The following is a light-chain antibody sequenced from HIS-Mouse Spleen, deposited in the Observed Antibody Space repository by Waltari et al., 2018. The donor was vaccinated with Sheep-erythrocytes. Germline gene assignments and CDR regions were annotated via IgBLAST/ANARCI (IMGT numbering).Light chain of an antibody. CDR2: DVS. J-gene: IGLJ1*01. Sequence: QSALTQPRSVSGSPGQSVTISCPGTSSDVGGYNYVSWYQQHTGKAPKLMIYDVSKRPSGVPDRFSGSKSGNTASLTISGLQAEDEADYYCCSYAGSYNHVFGTGTKVTVL. CDR3: CSYAGSYNHV. CDR1: SSDVGGYNY. V-gene: IGLV2-11*01.